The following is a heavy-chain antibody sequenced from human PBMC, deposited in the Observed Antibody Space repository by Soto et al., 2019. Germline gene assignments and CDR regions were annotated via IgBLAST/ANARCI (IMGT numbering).Heavy chain of an antibody. J-gene: IGHJ4*02. D-gene: IGHD3-22*01. V-gene: IGHV1-69*13. CDR3: ARGVHYDSSGYYYFY. CDR2: IIPLFGTA. CDR1: GGTFSTYA. Sequence: SVKVSCKASGGTFSTYAIDWVRQAPGQGLEWMGGIIPLFGTAKYAQNFQGRITVTADESTSTAYMELRSLRSQDTAVYYCARGVHYDSSGYYYFYWGQGTLVTVSS.